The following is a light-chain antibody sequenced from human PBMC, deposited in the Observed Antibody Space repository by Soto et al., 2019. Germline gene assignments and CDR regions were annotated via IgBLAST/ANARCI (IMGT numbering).Light chain of an antibody. CDR1: QSLSFS. CDR3: HQRSNWPIT. J-gene: IGKJ5*01. CDR2: DTS. V-gene: IGKV3-11*01. Sequence: DIVLTPSPGTLSLSPGDRAARYPSAGQSLSFSYLAWYQQRPGQAPRLPIYDTSNTATGIPARFSGSGSGTDFTLTINNLDPEDFAVYHCHQRSNWPITLGQGTRLEIK.